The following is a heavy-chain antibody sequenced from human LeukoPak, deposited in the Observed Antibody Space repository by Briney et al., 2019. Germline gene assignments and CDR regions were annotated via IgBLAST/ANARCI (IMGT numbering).Heavy chain of an antibody. V-gene: IGHV1-2*06. J-gene: IGHJ6*04. D-gene: IGHD3-3*01. Sequence: EASVKVSCKASGYTFTGYYMHWVRQAPGQGLEWMGRINPNSGGTNYAQKFQGRVTMTRDTYISTAYMELSRLRSDDTAVYYCARPRVEWLLGMDVWGKGTTVTVSS. CDR2: INPNSGGT. CDR3: ARPRVEWLLGMDV. CDR1: GYTFTGYY.